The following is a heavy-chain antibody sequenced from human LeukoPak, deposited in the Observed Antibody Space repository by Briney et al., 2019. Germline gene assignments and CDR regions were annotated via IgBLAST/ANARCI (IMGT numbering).Heavy chain of an antibody. D-gene: IGHD5-18*01. CDR3: ARSGYTISAYHSDL. CDR1: GVSIRSYW. V-gene: IGHV4-4*07. J-gene: IGHJ4*02. CDR2: IYTTGRT. Sequence: SETLSLTCDVSGVSIRSYWWSWVRQPAGKGLEWIGRIYTTGRTNYSPSFQSRVTMSIDMSTNQFSLTLSSVTASDTAVYYCARSGYTISAYHSDLWGQGAPVTVSS.